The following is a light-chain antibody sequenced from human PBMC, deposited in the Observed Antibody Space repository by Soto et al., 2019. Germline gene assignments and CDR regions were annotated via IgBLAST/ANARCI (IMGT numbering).Light chain of an antibody. J-gene: IGKJ2*01. CDR1: QSISSY. Sequence: DIQMTQSPSSLSASVGDRVTITCRASQSISSYLNWYQQKPGKAPKLLIYAASRLQSGVPARFSGIGSGTDFTLTISSLQPEDFATFYCQQSFGTPYTFGQGTKLEIK. CDR2: AAS. V-gene: IGKV1-39*01. CDR3: QQSFGTPYT.